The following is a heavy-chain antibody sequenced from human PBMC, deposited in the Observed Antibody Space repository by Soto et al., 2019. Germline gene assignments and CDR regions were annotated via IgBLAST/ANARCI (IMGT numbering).Heavy chain of an antibody. CDR2: RKQDGSEK. CDR3: ERDAELGVLGYYFDF. D-gene: IGHD3-10*01. J-gene: IGHJ4*02. V-gene: IGHV3-7*01. Sequence: RILKPQGKGGEWVADRKQDGSEKYCVDSVKGRFTISRDNAKNSLYLQMNGVRAEDTAVYYCERDAELGVLGYYFDFWDQGTMVTVSS.